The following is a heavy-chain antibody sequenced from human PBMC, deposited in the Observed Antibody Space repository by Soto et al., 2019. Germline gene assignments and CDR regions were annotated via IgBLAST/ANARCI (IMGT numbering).Heavy chain of an antibody. D-gene: IGHD2-2*01. CDR2: IYHSGST. CDR3: ARVPDR. Sequence: SETMSVTCAVAGGYLSSGGYSWSWIRQPPGKGLEWIGYIYHSGSTYYNPSLKSRVTISVDRSKNQFSLKLSSVTAADTAVYYCARVPDRWGQGTLVTAPQ. V-gene: IGHV4-30-2*01. J-gene: IGHJ5*02. CDR1: GGYLSSGGYS.